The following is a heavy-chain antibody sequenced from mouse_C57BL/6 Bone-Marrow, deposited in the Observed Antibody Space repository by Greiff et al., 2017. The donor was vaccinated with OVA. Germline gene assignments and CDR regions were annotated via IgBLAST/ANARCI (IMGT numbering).Heavy chain of an antibody. D-gene: IGHD4-1*01. CDR1: GYTFTSYG. J-gene: IGHJ4*01. CDR2: IYPRSGNT. V-gene: IGHV1-81*01. CDR3: ACNWVLYAMDY. Sequence: VQLQESGAELARPGASVKLSCKASGYTFTSYGISWVKQRTGQGLEWIGEIYPRSGNTYYNEKFKGKATLTADKSSSTAYMQLSSLTSEDSAVYYCACNWVLYAMDYWGQGTSVTVSS.